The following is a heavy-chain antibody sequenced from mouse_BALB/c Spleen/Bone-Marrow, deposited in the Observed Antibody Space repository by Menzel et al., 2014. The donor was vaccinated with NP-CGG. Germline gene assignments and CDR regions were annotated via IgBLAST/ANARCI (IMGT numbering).Heavy chain of an antibody. J-gene: IGHJ4*01. CDR1: GFSLTSYG. CDR2: IWRGGST. CDR3: AKNNEYGNYGGLDAMDY. V-gene: IGHV2-5-1*01. Sequence: VQLQESGPSLVQPSQSLSITCTVSGFSLTSYGVHWVRQSPGKGLEWLGVIWRGGSTDYNAAFMSRLSITKDNSKSQVFFKMSSLQADDTAIYYCAKNNEYGNYGGLDAMDYWGQGTSVTVSS. D-gene: IGHD2-10*02.